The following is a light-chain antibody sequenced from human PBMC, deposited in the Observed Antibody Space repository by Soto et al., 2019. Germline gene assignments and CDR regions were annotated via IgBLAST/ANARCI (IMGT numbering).Light chain of an antibody. CDR2: GAS. J-gene: IGKJ2*02. CDR1: QSVSSN. V-gene: IGKV3-15*01. CDR3: QQYNNWPRGT. Sequence: IAMTQSPATLSVSPGERATLSCRASQSVSSNLAWYQQKPGQAPRLLIYGASTRATGIPARFSGSGSGTEFTLTISSLQSEDFAVYYCQQYNNWPRGTFGQGTKLEIK.